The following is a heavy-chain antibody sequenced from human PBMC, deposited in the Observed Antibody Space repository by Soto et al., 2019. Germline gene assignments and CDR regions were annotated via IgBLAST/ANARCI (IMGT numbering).Heavy chain of an antibody. CDR2: ISYDGTNK. D-gene: IGHD2-2*01. CDR3: ARETFGVAYCIRTSFPDMAFDP. V-gene: IGHV3-30-3*01. Sequence: QVQLVESGGGVVQPGRSLRLSCAASGFTFSSYAMHWVRQAPGKGLEWVAVISYDGTNKYYADSVKGRFTISRDNSKNTLYLQMNRLRAEDTAVYYCARETFGVAYCIRTSFPDMAFDPWGHGTRVTVSS. CDR1: GFTFSSYA. J-gene: IGHJ5*02.